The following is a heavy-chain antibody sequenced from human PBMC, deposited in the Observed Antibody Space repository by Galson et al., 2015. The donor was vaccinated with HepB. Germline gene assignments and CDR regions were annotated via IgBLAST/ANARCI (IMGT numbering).Heavy chain of an antibody. CDR1: GYTFTSYY. D-gene: IGHD2-15*01. CDR3: AREKYCSGGSCSRLYYYYGMDV. Sequence: SVKVSCKASGYTFTSYYMHWVRQAPGQGLEWMGIINPSGGSTSYAQKFQGRVTMTRDTSTSTVYMELSSLRSEDTAVYYCAREKYCSGGSCSRLYYYYGMDVWGQGTTVTVSS. V-gene: IGHV1-46*01. CDR2: INPSGGST. J-gene: IGHJ6*02.